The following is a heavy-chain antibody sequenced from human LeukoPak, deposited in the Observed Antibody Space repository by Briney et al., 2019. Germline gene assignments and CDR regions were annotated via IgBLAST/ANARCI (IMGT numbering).Heavy chain of an antibody. CDR3: AKGPKGYDFWSGYAPLDY. CDR2: ISWDGGST. J-gene: IGHJ4*02. V-gene: IGHV3-43D*04. Sequence: GGSLRLSCAASGFTFDDYAMHWVRQAPGKGLEWVSLISWDGGSTYYADSVKGRFPISRDNSKNSLYLQMNSLRAEDTALYYCAKGPKGYDFWSGYAPLDYWGQGTLVTVSS. D-gene: IGHD3-3*01. CDR1: GFTFDDYA.